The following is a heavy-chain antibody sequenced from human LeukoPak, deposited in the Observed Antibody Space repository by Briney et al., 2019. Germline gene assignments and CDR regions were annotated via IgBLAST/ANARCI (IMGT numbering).Heavy chain of an antibody. D-gene: IGHD3-3*01. Sequence: GGSLRLSCAASGFTFDDYGMSWVRQAPGKGLEWVCGINWNGGSTGYADSVKGRFTISRDNAKNSLYLQMNSLRAEDPALYYCATVPSFWRDDYYYYNGDLWGKGTTVTVSS. CDR1: GFTFDDYG. CDR3: ATVPSFWRDDYYYYNGDL. J-gene: IGHJ6*03. CDR2: INWNGGST. V-gene: IGHV3-20*04.